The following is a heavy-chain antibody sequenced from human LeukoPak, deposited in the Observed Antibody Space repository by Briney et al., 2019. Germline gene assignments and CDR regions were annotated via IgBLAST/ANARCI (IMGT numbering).Heavy chain of an antibody. CDR2: IYYSGST. Sequence: SETLSLTCTVSGGSISSYYWSWIRQPPGKGLEWIGYIYYSGSTNYNPSLKSRVTISVDTSKNQFSLKLSSVTAADTAVYYCARSFDYDSSGYYYWFDPWGQGTLVTVSS. D-gene: IGHD3-22*01. CDR1: GGSISSYY. CDR3: ARSFDYDSSGYYYWFDP. V-gene: IGHV4-59*01. J-gene: IGHJ5*02.